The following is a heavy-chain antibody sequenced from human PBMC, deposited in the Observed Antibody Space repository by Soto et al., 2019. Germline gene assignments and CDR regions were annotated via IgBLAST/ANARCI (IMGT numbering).Heavy chain of an antibody. J-gene: IGHJ4*02. CDR2: IYYSGST. Sequence: QVQLQESGPGLVKPSQTLSLTCTVSGGSISSGDYYWSWIRQPPGKGLEWIGYIYYSGSTYYNPPLKRRVTTSVDTSKNQLAQKLSSVTAADTAVYYCASNSYGDIFYDHWGQGTLVTVSS. CDR1: GGSISSGDYY. V-gene: IGHV4-30-4*01. D-gene: IGHD5-18*01. CDR3: ASNSYGDIFYDH.